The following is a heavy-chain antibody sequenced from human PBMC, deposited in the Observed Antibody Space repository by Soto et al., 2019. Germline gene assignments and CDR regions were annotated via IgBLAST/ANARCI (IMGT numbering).Heavy chain of an antibody. CDR3: ARERPDGSRLDP. V-gene: IGHV4-30-4*01. Sequence: SETLSLTCTVSGGSISSGDYYWSWIRQPPGKGLEWIGYIYYSGSTYYNPALKSRVTISVDTSKNQFSLKLSSVTAADTAVYYCARERPDGSRLDPWGQGTLVTVSS. CDR2: IYYSGST. J-gene: IGHJ5*02. CDR1: GGSISSGDYY. D-gene: IGHD6-13*01.